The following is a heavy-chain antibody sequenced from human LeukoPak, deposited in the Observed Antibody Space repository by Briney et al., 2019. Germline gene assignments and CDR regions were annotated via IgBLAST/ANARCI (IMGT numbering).Heavy chain of an antibody. Sequence: ASVKVSCKASGGTFSNYALSWVRQAPGQGLEWMGRIIPILDITNYAQKFQGRVTITADKSTSTAYMELSSLRSEDTAVYYCARDDYYDTSGYPPLGYFDYWGQGTLVTVSS. CDR3: ARDDYYDTSGYPPLGYFDY. CDR2: IIPILDIT. J-gene: IGHJ4*02. D-gene: IGHD3-22*01. CDR1: GGTFSNYA. V-gene: IGHV1-69*04.